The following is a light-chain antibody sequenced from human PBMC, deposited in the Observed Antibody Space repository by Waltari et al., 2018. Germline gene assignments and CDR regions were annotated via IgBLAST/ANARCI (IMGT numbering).Light chain of an antibody. J-gene: IGKJ2*01. Sequence: QITPTPSSVSECVGDRVTITCRASQSISSYLNWYQQKQGKAPKLLIYAASSLQSGVPSRFSGSGSGTDFTLTISSLQPEDFATYYCQQSYSTPYTFGQGTKLEIK. CDR3: QQSYSTPYT. V-gene: IGKV1-39*01. CDR1: QSISSY. CDR2: AAS.